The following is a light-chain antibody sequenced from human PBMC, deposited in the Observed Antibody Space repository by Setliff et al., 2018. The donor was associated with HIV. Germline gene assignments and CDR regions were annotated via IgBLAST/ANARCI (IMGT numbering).Light chain of an antibody. V-gene: IGLV2-14*01. J-gene: IGLJ1*01. Sequence: QSALTQPASVSGSPGQSITISCTGTSSDVGGYSYVSWYQQHPGKAPKLIIYEVRNRPSGVSNRFSGSKSGNTASLTISGLQAEDEADYYCSSYTSSSTLEVFGTGTKVTVL. CDR2: EVR. CDR3: SSYTSSSTLEV. CDR1: SSDVGGYSY.